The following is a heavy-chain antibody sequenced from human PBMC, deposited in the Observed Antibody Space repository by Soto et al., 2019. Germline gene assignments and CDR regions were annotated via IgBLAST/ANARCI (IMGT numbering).Heavy chain of an antibody. Sequence: SETLSLTCTVSGGSISSGDYYWSWIRQPPGKGLEWIGYIYYSGSTYYNPSLKSRVTISVDTSKNQFSLKLSSVTAADTAVYYCASARGARYFDFWAQRTLVTVSS. CDR3: ASARGARYFDF. J-gene: IGHJ4*02. V-gene: IGHV4-30-4*01. CDR2: IYYSGST. CDR1: GGSISSGDYY. D-gene: IGHD2-15*01.